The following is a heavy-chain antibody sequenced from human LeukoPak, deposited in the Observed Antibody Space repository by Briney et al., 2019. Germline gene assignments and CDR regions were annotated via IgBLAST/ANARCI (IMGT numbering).Heavy chain of an antibody. CDR1: GFTFTDYW. D-gene: IGHD3-16*01. CDR2: INTDTRGT. Sequence: PGEPLRLSCAASGFTFTDYWMHWVRQVPGKGLVWVSIINTDTRGTYYADSVKGRFTISRDNAKSTLYLQMDSLRAEDTAVYYCARAGAYHFDNWGQGTLVTVS. V-gene: IGHV3-74*01. CDR3: ARAGAYHFDN. J-gene: IGHJ4*02.